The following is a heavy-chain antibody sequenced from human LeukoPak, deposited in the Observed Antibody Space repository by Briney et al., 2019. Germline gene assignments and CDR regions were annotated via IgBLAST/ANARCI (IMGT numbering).Heavy chain of an antibody. V-gene: IGHV4-59*08. D-gene: IGHD5-24*01. CDR2: IYYSGST. J-gene: IGHJ3*02. CDR1: GGSISSYY. CDR3: ARVRNYPPLLFDI. Sequence: SETLSLTCTVSGGSISSYYWSWIRQPPGKGLEWIGYIYYSGSTNYNPSLKSRVTISVDTSKNQFSLKLSSVTAADTAVYYCARVRNYPPLLFDIWGQGTMVTVSS.